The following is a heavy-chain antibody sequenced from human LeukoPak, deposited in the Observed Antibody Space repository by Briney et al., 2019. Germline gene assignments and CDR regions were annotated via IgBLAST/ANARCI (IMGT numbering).Heavy chain of an antibody. Sequence: SVKVSCKASGGTFSSYAIRWVRQAPGQGLEWMGGIIPIFGTANYAQKFQGRVTTTTDESTSTAYMELSSLRSEDTAVYYCARARYSGYGQGFNWFDPWGQGTLVTVSS. CDR1: GGTFSSYA. J-gene: IGHJ5*02. D-gene: IGHD5-12*01. CDR3: ARARYSGYGQGFNWFDP. CDR2: IIPIFGTA. V-gene: IGHV1-69*05.